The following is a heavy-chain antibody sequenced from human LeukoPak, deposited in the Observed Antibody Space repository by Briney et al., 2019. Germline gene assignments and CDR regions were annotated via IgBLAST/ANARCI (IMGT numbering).Heavy chain of an antibody. J-gene: IGHJ5*02. Sequence: SETLSLTCIVSGGSIRTYYWSWIRQPPGKGLEWIGYIYYSGNTNYNRSLQSRVTISVDTSKDQFSLKLSSVTAADTAVYYCARSLGYCSGGSCYSGNYPGYWFDPWGQGTLVTVSS. CDR3: ARSLGYCSGGSCYSGNYPGYWFDP. CDR2: IYYSGNT. D-gene: IGHD2-15*01. CDR1: GGSIRTYY. V-gene: IGHV4-59*01.